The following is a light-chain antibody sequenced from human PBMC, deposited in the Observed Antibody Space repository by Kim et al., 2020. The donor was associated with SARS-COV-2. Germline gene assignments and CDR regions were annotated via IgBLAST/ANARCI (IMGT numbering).Light chain of an antibody. CDR2: RNN. CDR1: SSNIGSNY. V-gene: IGLV1-47*01. Sequence: QRVTIYCSRSSSNIGSNYVYWYQQLPGTAPKLLIYRNNQRPSGVPDRFSGSKSGTSASLAISGLRSEDEADYYCAAWDDSLSGLYVFGTGTKVTVL. CDR3: AAWDDSLSGLYV. J-gene: IGLJ1*01.